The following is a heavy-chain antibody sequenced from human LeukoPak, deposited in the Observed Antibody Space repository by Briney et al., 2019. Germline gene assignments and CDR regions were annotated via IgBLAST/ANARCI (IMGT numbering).Heavy chain of an antibody. CDR2: IKQDGSEK. D-gene: IGHD2-2*01. CDR1: GFTFSGYW. J-gene: IGHJ6*02. V-gene: IGHV3-7*01. CDR3: ARDSGTRPPYYYYGMDV. Sequence: GGSVRLSCAASGFTFSGYWISWVRQAPGEGLEWVANIKQDGSEKYYVDSVKGRFTISRDNAKNSLYLQMNSLRAEDTAVYYCARDSGTRPPYYYYGMDVWGQGTTVTVSS.